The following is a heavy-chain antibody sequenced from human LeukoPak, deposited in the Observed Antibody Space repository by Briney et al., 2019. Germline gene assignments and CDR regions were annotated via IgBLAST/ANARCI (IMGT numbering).Heavy chain of an antibody. Sequence: GGSLRLSCAASGFTFSSYSMNWVRQAPGKGLEWVSYISSRSSTIYYADSVKGRFTISRDNAKKSLYLQMNSLRAEDTAVYYCARGVDNYYYYYMDVWGKGTTVTISS. J-gene: IGHJ6*03. D-gene: IGHD5-12*01. CDR2: ISSRSSTI. V-gene: IGHV3-48*04. CDR1: GFTFSSYS. CDR3: ARGVDNYYYYYMDV.